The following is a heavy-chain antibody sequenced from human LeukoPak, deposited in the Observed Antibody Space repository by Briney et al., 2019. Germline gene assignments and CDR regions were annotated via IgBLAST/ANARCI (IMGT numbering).Heavy chain of an antibody. D-gene: IGHD1-14*01. CDR3: AREGGTGAFDI. CDR2: IYDSGST. Sequence: SGTLSLTCTVSGGSISSHSWNWIRQPPGKGLEWIAYIYDSGSTNYNPALKSRVTISVDTSKNQFSLKLSSVTAADTAVYYCAREGGTGAFDIWGQGTMVTVSP. J-gene: IGHJ3*02. V-gene: IGHV4-59*11. CDR1: GGSISSHS.